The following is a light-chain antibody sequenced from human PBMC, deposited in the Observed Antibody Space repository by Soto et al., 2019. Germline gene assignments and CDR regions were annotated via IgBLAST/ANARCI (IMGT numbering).Light chain of an antibody. CDR1: SSDVGGYNY. J-gene: IGLJ1*01. V-gene: IGLV2-11*01. CDR3: CSFAGNYIYV. CDR2: DVS. Sequence: SSLTHPPSSSGSPGQSVTISCTGTSSDVGGYNYVSWYQQHPGKAPKVMIYDVSKRPSGVPDRFSGSKSGNTASLTISWLQSEDEADYYCCSFAGNYIYVFGTGTKVTVL.